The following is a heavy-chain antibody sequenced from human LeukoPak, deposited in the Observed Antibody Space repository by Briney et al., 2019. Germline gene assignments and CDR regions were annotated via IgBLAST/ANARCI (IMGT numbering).Heavy chain of an antibody. CDR2: INWNGGST. J-gene: IGHJ3*02. CDR3: ARDGLNYYDSSGSDAFDI. D-gene: IGHD3-22*01. Sequence: GGSLRLSCAASGFSLSTYEMNWVRQAPGKGLEWVSGINWNGGSTGYADSVKGRFTISRDNAKNSPYLQMNSLRAEDTALYYCARDGLNYYDSSGSDAFDIWGQGTMVTVSS. CDR1: GFSLSTYE. V-gene: IGHV3-20*04.